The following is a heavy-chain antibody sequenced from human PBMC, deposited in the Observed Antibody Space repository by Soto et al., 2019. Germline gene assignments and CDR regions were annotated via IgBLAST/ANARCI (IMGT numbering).Heavy chain of an antibody. CDR2: IIPILGIA. D-gene: IGHD3-10*01. V-gene: IGHV1-69*04. CDR3: ARDSSDHYYGSGSYNYYYMDV. CDR1: GGTFSSDT. J-gene: IGHJ6*03. Sequence: SVKVSCKASGGTFSSDTISWVRQAPGQGLEWMGRIIPILGIANYAQKFQGRVTITADKSTSTAYMELSSLRSEDTAVYYCARDSSDHYYGSGSYNYYYMDVWGKGTTVTVSS.